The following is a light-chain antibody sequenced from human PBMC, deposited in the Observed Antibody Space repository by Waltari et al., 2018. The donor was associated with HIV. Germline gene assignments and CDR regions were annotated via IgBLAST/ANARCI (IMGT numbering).Light chain of an antibody. Sequence: QSALTQPPSASGSPGQSVPISCTGTNSDIGAYNYVSWYQQHPGKAPKLVISEVTKRPSGVPDRFSGSKSGTTASLTVSGLQAEDEADYYCSSYADRNGFYVVFGGGTRLTVL. V-gene: IGLV2-8*01. CDR2: EVT. CDR3: SSYADRNGFYVV. J-gene: IGLJ2*01. CDR1: NSDIGAYNY.